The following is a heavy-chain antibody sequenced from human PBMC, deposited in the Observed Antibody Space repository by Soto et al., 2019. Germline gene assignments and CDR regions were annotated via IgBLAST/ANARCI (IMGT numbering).Heavy chain of an antibody. CDR2: IWYDGSNK. J-gene: IGHJ5*02. Sequence: PGGSLRLSCAASGFTFSSYGMHWVRQAPGKGLEWVAVIWYDGSNKYYADSVKGRFTISRDNSKNTLYLQMNSLRAEDTAVHYCARDGEWLVRLSWFDPCGDVTLFPV. CDR3: ARDGEWLVRLSWFDP. D-gene: IGHD6-19*01. V-gene: IGHV3-33*01. CDR1: GFTFSSYG.